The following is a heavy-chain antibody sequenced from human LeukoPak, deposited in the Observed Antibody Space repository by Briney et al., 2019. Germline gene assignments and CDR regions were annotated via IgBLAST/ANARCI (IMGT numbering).Heavy chain of an antibody. D-gene: IGHD3-10*01. CDR2: ISSGSSYI. Sequence: GGSLRLSCAASGFTFSTYSMNWVRQAPGKGLEWVSSISSGSSYIYYADSVKGRFAISRDTSKNTLYLQMNSLRAEDTAVYHCAKVGPSLVRGLIRGGARYYYNYMDVWGKGTTVTISS. J-gene: IGHJ6*03. CDR1: GFTFSTYS. V-gene: IGHV3-21*04. CDR3: AKVGPSLVRGLIRGGARYYYNYMDV.